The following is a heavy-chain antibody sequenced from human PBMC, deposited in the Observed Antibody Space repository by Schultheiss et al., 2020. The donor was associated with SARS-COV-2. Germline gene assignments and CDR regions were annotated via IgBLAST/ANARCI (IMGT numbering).Heavy chain of an antibody. Sequence: SETLSLTCAVSGGSISSGGYSWSWIRQPPGKGLEWIGYIYYSGSTNYNPSLKSRVTISVDTSKNQFSLRLSSVTAADTAVYYCARDLGDQFPRSQWLIDYWGQGTLVTVSS. V-gene: IGHV4-30-2*01. CDR2: IYYSGST. J-gene: IGHJ4*02. D-gene: IGHD6-19*01. CDR1: GGSISSGGYS. CDR3: ARDLGDQFPRSQWLIDY.